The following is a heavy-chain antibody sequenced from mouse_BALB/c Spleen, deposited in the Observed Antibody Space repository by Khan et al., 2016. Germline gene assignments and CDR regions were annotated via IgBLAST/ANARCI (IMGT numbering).Heavy chain of an antibody. Sequence: EVELVESGGGLVQPGGSLRLSCATSGFTFSDYYMSWVRQPPGKAREGLGFIRNKDNGDTTEYSASVKGRFNIYRDNSKSSLYLQMNTRRAEDRGTYYCASYMDAYIVSIDYWGPGTSVTVSS. CDR3: ASYMDAYIVSIDY. CDR1: GFTFSDYY. CDR2: IRNKDNGDTT. J-gene: IGHJ4*01. V-gene: IGHV7-3*02.